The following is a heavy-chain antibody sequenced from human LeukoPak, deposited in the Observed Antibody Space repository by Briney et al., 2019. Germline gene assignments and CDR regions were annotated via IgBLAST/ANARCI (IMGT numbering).Heavy chain of an antibody. D-gene: IGHD6-19*01. Sequence: GGSLRLSCAASGFDFSFYAMNWVRQAPGRGLEWISSIGGSAGGTYFADSVKGRFTISRDNSKNTVHLQMNNLRAEDTAVYYCAKDVGHASGWYVWAFDYWGQGTLVTVSS. CDR3: AKDVGHASGWYVWAFDY. CDR2: IGGSAGGT. J-gene: IGHJ4*02. V-gene: IGHV3-23*01. CDR1: GFDFSFYA.